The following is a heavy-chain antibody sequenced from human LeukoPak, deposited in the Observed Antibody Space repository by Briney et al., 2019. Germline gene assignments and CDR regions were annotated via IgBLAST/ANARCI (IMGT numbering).Heavy chain of an antibody. J-gene: IGHJ4*02. Sequence: PGRSLRLSCAASGFTFDDYAMHWVRQAPGKGLEWVSGISWNSGSIGYADSVKGRFTISRDNAKNSLYLQMNSLRAEDTALYYCAKTASPYSSSWFDYWGQRTLVTVSS. CDR2: ISWNSGSI. V-gene: IGHV3-9*01. D-gene: IGHD6-6*01. CDR3: AKTASPYSSSWFDY. CDR1: GFTFDDYA.